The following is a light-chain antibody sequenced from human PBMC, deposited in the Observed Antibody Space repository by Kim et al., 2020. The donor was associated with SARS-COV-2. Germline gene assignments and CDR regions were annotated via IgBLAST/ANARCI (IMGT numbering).Light chain of an antibody. J-gene: IGKJ2*03. Sequence: WSPGERATLPCRANQRISSNYLAWYQHKPGQSPRLLIHDASNRATGIPDRFSGSGSGTDFTLTISRLEPEDFAVYYCHQYIRSPYSFGQGTKLEI. V-gene: IGKV3-20*01. CDR2: DAS. CDR3: HQYIRSPYS. CDR1: QRISSNY.